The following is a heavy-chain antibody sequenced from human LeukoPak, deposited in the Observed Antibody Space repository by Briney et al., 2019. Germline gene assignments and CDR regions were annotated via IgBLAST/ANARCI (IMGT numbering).Heavy chain of an antibody. V-gene: IGHV4-59*01. Sequence: NTSETLSLTCTVSIGSISSYYWNWIRQPPGKGLGWIGYIYYSGSTNYNPSLKSRVTISVDTSKNQFSLKLSSVTAADTAVYYCARGGWYPESFQHWGQGALVTVSS. CDR2: IYYSGST. CDR1: IGSISSYY. D-gene: IGHD6-19*01. CDR3: ARGGWYPESFQH. J-gene: IGHJ1*01.